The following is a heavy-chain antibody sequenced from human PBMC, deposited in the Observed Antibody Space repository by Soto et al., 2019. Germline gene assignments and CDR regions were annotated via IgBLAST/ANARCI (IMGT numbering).Heavy chain of an antibody. CDR3: GRVEIGRDEL. CDR2: IKGDGSEK. V-gene: IGHV3-7*01. J-gene: IGHJ4*02. Sequence: EVQLVESGGGLAQPGGSLRLSCAASGFMFDSRWMSWVRQAPGKGLEWVANIKGDGSEKKYVDSVKGRFTISRDNARNTLYLQMNSQRAEDTAVCYGGRVEIGRDELWGEGALVTVS. CDR1: GFMFDSRW. D-gene: IGHD1-26*01.